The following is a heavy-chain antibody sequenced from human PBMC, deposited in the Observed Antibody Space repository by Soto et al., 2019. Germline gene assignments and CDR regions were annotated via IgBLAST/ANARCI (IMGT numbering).Heavy chain of an antibody. V-gene: IGHV3-33*01. Sequence: QVQLVESGGGVVQPGRSLRLSCAASGFTFSSYGMHWVRQAPGKGLEWVAVIWSDGSNKYFADSVKGRFTISRDNSRNTLYLQMNGLRAGDTAVYYCARGDYYDSSGYYFRGKGAFDIWGQGTMVTVSS. CDR3: ARGDYYDSSGYYFRGKGAFDI. CDR1: GFTFSSYG. J-gene: IGHJ3*02. CDR2: IWSDGSNK. D-gene: IGHD3-22*01.